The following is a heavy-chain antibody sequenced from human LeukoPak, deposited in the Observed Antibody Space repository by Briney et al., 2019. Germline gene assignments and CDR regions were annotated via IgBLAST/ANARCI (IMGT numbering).Heavy chain of an antibody. CDR1: GGSISSSSYY. D-gene: IGHD3-3*01. Sequence: SETLSLTCTVSGGSISSSSYYWGWIRQPPGKGLEWIGSIYYSGSTYYNPSLKSRVTISVDTSKNQFSLKLSSVTAADTAVYYCARAPITIFGVVIDYYFDYWGQGTLVTVSS. V-gene: IGHV4-39*01. CDR2: IYYSGST. CDR3: ARAPITIFGVVIDYYFDY. J-gene: IGHJ4*02.